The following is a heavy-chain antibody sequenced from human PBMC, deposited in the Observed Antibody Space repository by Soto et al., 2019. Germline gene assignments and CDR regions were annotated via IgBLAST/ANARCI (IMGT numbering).Heavy chain of an antibody. CDR2: ISAYNGNT. D-gene: IGHD2-2*02. V-gene: IGHV1-18*01. Sequence: ASVKVSCKASGYTFTSYGISWVRQAPGQGLEWMGWISAYNGNTNYAQKLQGRVTMTTDTSTSTAYMELRSLRSDDTAVYYCASDGCSSTSCYTGWFEPWGQGTLVTVST. CDR1: GYTFTSYG. CDR3: ASDGCSSTSCYTGWFEP. J-gene: IGHJ5*02.